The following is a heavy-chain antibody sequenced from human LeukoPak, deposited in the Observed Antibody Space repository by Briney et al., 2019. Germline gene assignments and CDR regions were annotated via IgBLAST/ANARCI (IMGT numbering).Heavy chain of an antibody. V-gene: IGHV1-18*01. D-gene: IGHD1-14*01. J-gene: IGHJ4*02. CDR1: GFAFNKYG. Sequence: GASVKVSCKASGFAFNKYGFSWVRQAPGQGPEWLGWISAYDGRTNYAQNLQGRLTLTTDTSTTTAYMELRSLTSDDTAVYYCARDPSNTVGRNIYFDYWGQGTLVTASS. CDR3: ARDPSNTVGRNIYFDY. CDR2: ISAYDGRT.